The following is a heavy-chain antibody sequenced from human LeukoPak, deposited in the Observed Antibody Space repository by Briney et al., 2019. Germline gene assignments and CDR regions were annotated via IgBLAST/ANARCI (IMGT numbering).Heavy chain of an antibody. D-gene: IGHD5-12*01. Sequence: TSESLSLTCAVYGGSFSGYYWTWIRQPPGKGLEWIGSIYYSGSTYYNPSLKSRVTISVDTSKNQFSLKLSSVTAADTAVYYCATPWVATRGFDYWGQGTLVTVSS. V-gene: IGHV4-34*01. J-gene: IGHJ4*02. CDR3: ATPWVATRGFDY. CDR2: IYYSGST. CDR1: GGSFSGYY.